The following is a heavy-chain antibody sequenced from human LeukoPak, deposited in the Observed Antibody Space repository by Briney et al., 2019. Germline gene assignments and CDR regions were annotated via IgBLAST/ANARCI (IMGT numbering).Heavy chain of an antibody. V-gene: IGHV1-18*01. CDR3: ARQYGSGWSGFDY. CDR1: GYTFTNYA. D-gene: IGHD6-19*01. CDR2: ISVNNGNT. Sequence: GASVKVSCTASGYTFTNYAISWGRQAPGQGLEGMGWISVNNGNTNYAQKFQGRLTMTTDTSTSTAYMELRSLRSDDTAVYYCARQYGSGWSGFDYWGQGTLITVSS. J-gene: IGHJ4*02.